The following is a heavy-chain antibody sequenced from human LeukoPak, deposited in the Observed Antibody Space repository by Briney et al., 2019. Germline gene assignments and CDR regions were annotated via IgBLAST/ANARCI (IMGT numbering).Heavy chain of an antibody. CDR3: ARGYLYCSGGSGYKNWFDH. Sequence: GSLRLSCAASGFTFSSYSMNWVRQAPGKGLEWVSSISSSSSYIYYADSVKGRFTISRDNAKNSLYLQMNSLRAEDTAVYYCARGYLYCSGGSGYKNWFDHWGQGTLVTVSS. CDR1: GFTFSSYS. V-gene: IGHV3-21*01. D-gene: IGHD2-15*01. CDR2: ISSSSSYI. J-gene: IGHJ5*02.